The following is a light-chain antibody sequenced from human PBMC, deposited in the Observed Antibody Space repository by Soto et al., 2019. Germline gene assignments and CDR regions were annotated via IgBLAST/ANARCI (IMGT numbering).Light chain of an antibody. CDR3: LQHNTYPWT. CDR1: QGIRND. Sequence: DIQMTQSPSSLSASVGDRVTITCRASQGIRNDLGWYQHKPGKAPKRLIYAASSLQSGVPSRVIGSGSWTEITRTTTRLQPEDFATYDWLQHNTYPWTFGQGTKVEIK. CDR2: AAS. J-gene: IGKJ1*01. V-gene: IGKV1-17*01.